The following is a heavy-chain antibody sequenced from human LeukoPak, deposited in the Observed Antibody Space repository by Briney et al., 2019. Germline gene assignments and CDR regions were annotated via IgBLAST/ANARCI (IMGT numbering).Heavy chain of an antibody. Sequence: SETLSLTCTVSGGSISSYYWSWIRQPPGKGLEWIGYIYYSGSTNYNPSLKSRVTISVDTSKNQFSLKLSSVTAADTALYYCARGIWEMATIPYWYFDIWVRGTLVTVSS. J-gene: IGHJ2*01. V-gene: IGHV4-59*12. CDR1: GGSISSYY. D-gene: IGHD5-24*01. CDR2: IYYSGST. CDR3: ARGIWEMATIPYWYFDI.